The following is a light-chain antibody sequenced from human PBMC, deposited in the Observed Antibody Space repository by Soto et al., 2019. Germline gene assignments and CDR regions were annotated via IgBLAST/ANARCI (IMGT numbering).Light chain of an antibody. Sequence: EILMTQSPATLSVSPGGRATLSCRASQTVNMKLAWYQQKPGQTPKLIIFDTYTRATGVPARFSGSGSGTDFTLTISSLQSEDVAVYYCQQYENWWTFGQGTKVEV. J-gene: IGKJ1*01. CDR2: DTY. V-gene: IGKV3-15*01. CDR3: QQYENWWT. CDR1: QTVNMK.